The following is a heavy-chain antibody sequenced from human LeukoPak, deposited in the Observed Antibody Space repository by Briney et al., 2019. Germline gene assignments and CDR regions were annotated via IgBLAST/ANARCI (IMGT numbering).Heavy chain of an antibody. D-gene: IGHD3-3*02. J-gene: IGHJ4*02. Sequence: GGPLRLSCAASGFTFSSYEMNWVPNAPGRGLEGFSYFSRSGRTISYAASVKGRFTISRDNAKNSLYLQMNSLSAEDTAVYYCARDSTYLDYWGQGTLVTVSS. CDR2: FSRSGRTI. V-gene: IGHV3-48*03. CDR3: ARDSTYLDY. CDR1: GFTFSSYE.